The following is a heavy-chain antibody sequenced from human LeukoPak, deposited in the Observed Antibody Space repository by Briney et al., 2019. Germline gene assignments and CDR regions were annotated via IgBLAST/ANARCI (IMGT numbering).Heavy chain of an antibody. J-gene: IGHJ5*02. Sequence: SQTLSLTCTVSGGSISSGDYYWSWIRQHPGKGLEWIGYIYYSGSTYYNPSLKSRVTISVDTSKNQFSLKLSSVTAADTAVYYCARGGLFYCSSTSCYPWFDPWGQGTLVTVSS. D-gene: IGHD2-2*01. CDR3: ARGGLFYCSSTSCYPWFDP. V-gene: IGHV4-31*03. CDR1: GGSISSGDYY. CDR2: IYYSGST.